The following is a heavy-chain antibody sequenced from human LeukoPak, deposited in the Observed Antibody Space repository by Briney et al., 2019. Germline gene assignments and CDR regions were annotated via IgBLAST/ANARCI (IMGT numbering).Heavy chain of an antibody. J-gene: IGHJ4*02. V-gene: IGHV3-53*01. CDR2: IYSGGGT. D-gene: IGHD6-19*01. CDR3: ASFGAYSSGWLPDY. Sequence: GGSLRLSCAASGFSVSNSYMSWVRQAPGKGLDWVSVIYSGGGTFHSDSVKGRFTISRDNSKNTLYLQMNSLRAEDTAVYYCASFGAYSSGWLPDYWGQGTLVTVSS. CDR1: GFSVSNSY.